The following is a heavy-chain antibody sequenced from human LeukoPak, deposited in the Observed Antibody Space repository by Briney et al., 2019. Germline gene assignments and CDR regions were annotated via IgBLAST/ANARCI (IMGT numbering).Heavy chain of an antibody. CDR1: GGSISSGGYY. J-gene: IGHJ4*02. CDR3: ARAHGDY. V-gene: IGHV4-30-2*01. CDR2: IYHSGST. Sequence: SQTLSLTCTVSGGSISSGGYYWSRIRQPPGKGLEWIGYIYHSGSTYYNPSLKSRVTISVDRSKNQFSLKLSSVTAADTAVYYCARAHGDYWGQGTLVTVSS.